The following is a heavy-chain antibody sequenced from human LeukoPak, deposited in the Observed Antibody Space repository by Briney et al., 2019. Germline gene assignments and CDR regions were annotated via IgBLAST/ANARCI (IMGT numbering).Heavy chain of an antibody. CDR1: GGTFSSYA. Sequence: SVKVSCKASGGTFSSYAISWVRQAPGQGLEWMGGIIPIFGTANYAQKFQGRVTITADESTSTAYMELRSLRSDDTAVYYCARGRGYGDYFDYWGQGTLVTVSS. CDR3: ARGRGYGDYFDY. CDR2: IIPIFGTA. J-gene: IGHJ4*02. V-gene: IGHV1-69*13. D-gene: IGHD4-17*01.